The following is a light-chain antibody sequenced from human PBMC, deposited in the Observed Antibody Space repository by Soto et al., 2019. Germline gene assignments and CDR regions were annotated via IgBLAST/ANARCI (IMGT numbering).Light chain of an antibody. J-gene: IGKJ1*01. V-gene: IGKV3-20*01. Sequence: EIVLTQSPGTLSLSPGERATLSCRASQSVSSSYLAWYQQKPGQAPRLLIYGASSGATGIPDRFSGSGSGTDFTLTISRLEPEDFAVYYCQQYDSSLWTFGQGTKVDIK. CDR2: GAS. CDR3: QQYDSSLWT. CDR1: QSVSSSY.